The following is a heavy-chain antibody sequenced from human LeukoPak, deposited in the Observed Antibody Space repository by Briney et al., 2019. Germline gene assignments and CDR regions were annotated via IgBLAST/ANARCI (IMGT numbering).Heavy chain of an antibody. CDR2: IGPFNDHT. V-gene: IGHV1-18*01. J-gene: IGHJ4*02. CDR3: ARAIGYDRLTAFDS. D-gene: IGHD3-9*01. CDR1: GYKLNSYG. Sequence: SVKLSCKASGYKLNSYGISWVRQAPGQGLQWMGWIGPFNDHTNYAQNFQGRVTMTTDTSTSTAYMELKSLTSHDTAIYYCARAIGYDRLTAFDSWGQGTLVTVSS.